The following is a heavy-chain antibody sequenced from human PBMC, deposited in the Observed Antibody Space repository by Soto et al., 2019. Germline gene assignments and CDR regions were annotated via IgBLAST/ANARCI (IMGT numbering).Heavy chain of an antibody. CDR2: IYYSGST. CDR1: GGSISSGGYY. D-gene: IGHD3-10*01. V-gene: IGHV4-31*03. Sequence: SETLSLTCTVSGGSISSGGYYWSWIRQHPGKGLEWIGYIYYSGSTYYNPSLKSRVTISVDTSKNQFSLKLSSVTAADTAVYYCAGEHFSMVRGALGGLAHPVSMDVWGQGTTVTVSS. CDR3: AGEHFSMVRGALGGLAHPVSMDV. J-gene: IGHJ6*02.